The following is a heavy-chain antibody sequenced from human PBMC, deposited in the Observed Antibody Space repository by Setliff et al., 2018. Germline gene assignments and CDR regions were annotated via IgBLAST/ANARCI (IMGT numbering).Heavy chain of an antibody. J-gene: IGHJ4*02. V-gene: IGHV3-30*02. CDR3: VKVSGRFDAGFDS. D-gene: IGHD3-3*01. Sequence: GESLRLSCTASGFTFSSYAVSWVRQAPGKGPEWVAFTRYDGSSKYHADSVKGRFTISRDNSKNTLYLQMNSLRPEDTAVYYCVKVSGRFDAGFDSWGQGTLVTVSS. CDR2: TRYDGSSK. CDR1: GFTFSSYA.